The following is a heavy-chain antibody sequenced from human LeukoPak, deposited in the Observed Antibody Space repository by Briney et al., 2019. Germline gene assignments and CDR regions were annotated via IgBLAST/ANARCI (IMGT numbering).Heavy chain of an antibody. D-gene: IGHD2/OR15-2a*01. V-gene: IGHV3-7*01. CDR3: ARVKRETRDDKSSTYRPSDY. CDR1: GFTFSKYW. Sequence: PGGSLRLSCAASGFTFSKYWMRWVRQAPGKGLEWVANIKEDGSERFYVNSVKARFTISRDNVQNSLYLQMNNLRAEDTAVYYCARVKRETRDDKSSTYRPSDYWGQGTLVTVSS. J-gene: IGHJ4*02. CDR2: IKEDGSER.